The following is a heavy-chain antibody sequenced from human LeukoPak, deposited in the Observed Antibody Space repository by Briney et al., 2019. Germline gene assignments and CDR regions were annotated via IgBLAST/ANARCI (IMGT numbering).Heavy chain of an antibody. CDR2: ISDRSVSI. J-gene: IGHJ3*02. CDR1: GFTFSTYA. V-gene: IGHV3-23*01. Sequence: PGGSLRHSCAASGFTFSTYAMSWVRQAPGKGLEWVSSISDRSVSIYYADSVRGRFTISRDNSKYTLSLQMNSLRAEDTAIYWCAGSPSYSGDYSYDAFDMWGQGRKVSVSS. D-gene: IGHD1-26*01. CDR3: AGSPSYSGDYSYDAFDM.